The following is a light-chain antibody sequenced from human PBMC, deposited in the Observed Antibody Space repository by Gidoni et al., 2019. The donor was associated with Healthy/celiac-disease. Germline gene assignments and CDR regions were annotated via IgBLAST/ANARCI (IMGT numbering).Light chain of an antibody. CDR2: AAS. CDR1: QGISSY. J-gene: IGKJ1*01. CDR3: QQLNSYPWT. Sequence: DIQLTQSPSFLSASVGDRVTIPCRASQGISSYLAWYQQKPGKAPKLLIYAASTLQSGVPSRFSVSGSGTEFTLTISSLQPEDFATYYCQQLNSYPWTFGQGTKVEIK. V-gene: IGKV1-9*01.